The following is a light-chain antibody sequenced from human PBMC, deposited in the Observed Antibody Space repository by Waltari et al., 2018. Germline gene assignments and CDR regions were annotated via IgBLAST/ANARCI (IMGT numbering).Light chain of an antibody. J-gene: IGKJ5*01. CDR1: QDINSD. Sequence: AIQLTQSPSSLSASVGDRVTIACRASQDINSDLAWYQLKPGKAPKLLIYYASSLQSGVPSRFSGSGSGTDFTLTISSLQPEDFATYHCQHFKTYPITFGQGTRLEIK. CDR3: QHFKTYPIT. CDR2: YAS. V-gene: IGKV1-13*02.